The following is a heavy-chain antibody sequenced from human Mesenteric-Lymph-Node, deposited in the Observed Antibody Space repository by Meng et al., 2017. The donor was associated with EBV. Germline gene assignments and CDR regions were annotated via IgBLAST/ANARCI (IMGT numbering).Heavy chain of an antibody. Sequence: QLQECGSGLVKPSQTLSLTCAVSGGSVSRGVYSWSWTRQRPGKGLEWIGYIYHFGSPNYNPSLKSRVTISVDRSKNQFSLNLTSMTAADTAVYYCARRGIAEGFDFWGQGTLVTVSS. CDR3: ARRGIAEGFDF. CDR1: GGSVSRGVYS. V-gene: IGHV4-30-2*01. J-gene: IGHJ4*02. CDR2: IYHFGSP.